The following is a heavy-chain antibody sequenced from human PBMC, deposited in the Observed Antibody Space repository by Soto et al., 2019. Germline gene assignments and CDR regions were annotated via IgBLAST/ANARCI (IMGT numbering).Heavy chain of an antibody. CDR1: GFTFSSYG. D-gene: IGHD6-6*01. CDR2: IWYDGSNK. V-gene: IGHV3-33*01. J-gene: IGHJ4*02. CDR3: ARAEQLAPDY. Sequence: QVQLVESGGGVVQPGRSLRLSCAASGFTFSSYGMHWVRQAPGKGLEWVAVIWYDGSNKYYADSVKGRFTISRDNYKNTLYLQMNSLRAEDTAVYYCARAEQLAPDYWGQGTLVTVSS.